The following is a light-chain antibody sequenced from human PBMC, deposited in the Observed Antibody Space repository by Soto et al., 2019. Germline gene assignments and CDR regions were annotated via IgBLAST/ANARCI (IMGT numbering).Light chain of an antibody. CDR1: SSDVGGYNY. CDR2: DVN. CDR3: SSYTSSRTVV. V-gene: IGLV2-14*01. Sequence: QSALTQPASVSGSPGQSITISCTGTSSDVGGYNYVSWYQQHPGKAPKLMICDVNNRPSGVSNHFSGSKSGNTASLTISGLQAEDEADYYCSSYTSSRTVVFGRGTKLTVL. J-gene: IGLJ2*01.